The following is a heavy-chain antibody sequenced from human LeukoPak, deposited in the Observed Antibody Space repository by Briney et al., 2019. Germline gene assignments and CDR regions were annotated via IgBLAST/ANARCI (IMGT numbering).Heavy chain of an antibody. CDR1: GFSFNNYW. D-gene: IGHD3-16*01. J-gene: IGHJ4*02. CDR2: IKTDGGEK. Sequence: PGGSLRLSCVASGFSFNNYWMSWFRQAPGKGLEWVGNIKTDGGEKYYVDSVRGRFTISRDNAKNTLYLLINSLRAEDTAVYYCARVRWGGLYYFDYWGQGTLVTVSS. CDR3: ARVRWGGLYYFDY. V-gene: IGHV3-7*01.